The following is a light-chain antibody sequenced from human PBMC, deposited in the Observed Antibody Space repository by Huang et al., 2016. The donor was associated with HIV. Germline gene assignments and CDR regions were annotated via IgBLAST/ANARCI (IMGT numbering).Light chain of an antibody. Sequence: DIQMTQSPFTLSESVGDRVTITCRASQRINRWLAWYQQKLGKAPKLLIYDASTLERGVPARFSGSGSGTEFTLTITSLQAEDFATYYCQQYNSYPWTFGQGSKVDIK. V-gene: IGKV1-5*01. CDR1: QRINRW. CDR2: DAS. CDR3: QQYNSYPWT. J-gene: IGKJ1*01.